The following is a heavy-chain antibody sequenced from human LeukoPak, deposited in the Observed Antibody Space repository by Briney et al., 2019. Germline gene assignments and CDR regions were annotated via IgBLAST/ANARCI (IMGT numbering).Heavy chain of an antibody. Sequence: GGSLRLSCAASGFTFDDYAMHWVRQAPGKGLEWVSGISWNSGSIGYADSVKGRFTISRDNAKNSLYLQMNSLRAEDTALYYCAKDISTLNAFDIWGQGTMVTVSS. CDR1: GFTFDDYA. V-gene: IGHV3-9*01. J-gene: IGHJ3*02. CDR3: AKDISTLNAFDI. D-gene: IGHD6-13*01. CDR2: ISWNSGSI.